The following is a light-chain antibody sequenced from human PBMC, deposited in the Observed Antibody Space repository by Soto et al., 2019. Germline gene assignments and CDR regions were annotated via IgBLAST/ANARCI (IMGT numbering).Light chain of an antibody. CDR3: QQYHIYPPS. CDR1: QGIANF. V-gene: IGKV1-16*01. J-gene: IGKJ3*01. CDR2: AAS. Sequence: DIKMTQSPSSLAASVGDRVTITCRASQGIANFLGWFQQKPGKAPKSLISAASSLQRGVPSRFTGSGSGTDFTRTISSLQPADFATYYCQQYHIYPPSFGPGTRVEI.